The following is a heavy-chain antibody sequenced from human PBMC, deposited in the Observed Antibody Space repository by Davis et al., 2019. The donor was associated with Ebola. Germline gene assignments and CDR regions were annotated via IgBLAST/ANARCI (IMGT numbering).Heavy chain of an antibody. V-gene: IGHV1-69*13. CDR1: GGTFSSYA. Sequence: SVKVSCKASGGTFSSYAISWVRQAPGQGLEWMGGIVPIFGTANYAQKFQGRVTITADESTSTAYMELSSLRSEDTAVYYCICGDQLTGGLYYYYGMDVWGQGTTVTVSS. CDR2: IVPIFGTA. J-gene: IGHJ6*02. D-gene: IGHD2-21*01. CDR3: ICGDQLTGGLYYYYGMDV.